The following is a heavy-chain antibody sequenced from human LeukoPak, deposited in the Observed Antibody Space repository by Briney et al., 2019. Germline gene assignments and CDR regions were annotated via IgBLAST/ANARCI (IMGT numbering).Heavy chain of an antibody. CDR3: SRGPIQLWVHNGMDV. CDR1: GFTVGDHA. CDR2: IRSNAYRGTT. Sequence: PGGSLRLSCTTSGFTVGDHAMSWVRQAPGKGLEWVGFIRSNAYRGTTEYAASVKGRFTISRDDSKSVVCLQMNSLKSEDTAVYYCSRGPIQLWVHNGMDVWGQGTTVTVSS. J-gene: IGHJ6*02. D-gene: IGHD5-18*01. V-gene: IGHV3-49*04.